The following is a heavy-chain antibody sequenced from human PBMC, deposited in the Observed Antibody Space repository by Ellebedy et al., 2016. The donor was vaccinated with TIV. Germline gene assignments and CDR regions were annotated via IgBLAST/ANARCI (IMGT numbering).Heavy chain of an antibody. V-gene: IGHV3-11*01. Sequence: GESLKTSCAASGFTFSNYYMNWIRLAPGKGLEWISYINSGGTIIYYADSVKGRFTISRDNAKNSLYLQMHSLRAEDTAVYYCARPPAAVAGQDYWGQGTPVTVSS. CDR3: ARPPAAVAGQDY. J-gene: IGHJ4*02. D-gene: IGHD6-19*01. CDR2: INSGGTII. CDR1: GFTFSNYY.